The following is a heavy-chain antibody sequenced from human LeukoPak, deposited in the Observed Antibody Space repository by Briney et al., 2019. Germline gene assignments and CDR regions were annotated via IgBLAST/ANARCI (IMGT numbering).Heavy chain of an antibody. CDR1: GGSFSGYY. D-gene: IGHD4-11*01. J-gene: IGHJ4*02. V-gene: IGHV4-34*01. CDR2: INHSGST. CDR3: ARGVGNYAH. Sequence: PSETLSLTCAVYGGSFSGYYWSWIRQPPGKGLEWIGEINHSGSTNYNPSLKSRVTMSVDTSKNQFSLKLSSVTAADTAVYYCARGVGNYAHWGQGTLVTVSS.